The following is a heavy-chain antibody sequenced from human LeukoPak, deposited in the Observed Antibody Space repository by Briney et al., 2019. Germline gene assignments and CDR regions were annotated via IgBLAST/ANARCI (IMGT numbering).Heavy chain of an antibody. CDR3: ARRGEAMDPFDY. D-gene: IGHD5-18*01. V-gene: IGHV5-51*01. CDR2: IYPGDSDT. CDR1: GYRFTSYW. Sequence: GESLKISCKGSGYRFTSYWIGWVRQMPGKGLEWMGIIYPGDSDTRYSPSFQGQVTIPADKSINTAYLQWSSLKASDTAIYYCARRGEAMDPFDYWGQGTLVTVSS. J-gene: IGHJ4*02.